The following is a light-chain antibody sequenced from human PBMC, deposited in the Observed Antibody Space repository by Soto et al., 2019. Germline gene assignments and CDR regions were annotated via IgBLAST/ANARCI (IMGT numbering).Light chain of an antibody. CDR3: ASYTTSSTLV. J-gene: IGLJ2*01. V-gene: IGLV2-14*01. CDR1: SSDIGDYNY. Sequence: QSALTQPASVSGSPGQSITISCNGTSSDIGDYNYVSWYQHHPGKAPKLMIYDVSNRPSGISNRFFGSKSGNTASLTISGLQAEDEANYYCASYTTSSTLVFGGGTKVTVL. CDR2: DVS.